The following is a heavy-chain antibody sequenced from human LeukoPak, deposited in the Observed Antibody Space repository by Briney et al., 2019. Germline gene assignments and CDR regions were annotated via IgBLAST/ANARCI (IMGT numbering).Heavy chain of an antibody. CDR3: ARHYYDSSGYYPFDY. J-gene: IGHJ4*02. Sequence: SETLSLTCAVYGESFSGYYWSWIRQPPGKGLEWIGEINHSGSTNYNPSVKSRVTMSLDTSKNQFSLKLNSVTAADTAVYYCARHYYDSSGYYPFDYWGQGTLVTVSS. D-gene: IGHD3-22*01. CDR1: GESFSGYY. V-gene: IGHV4-34*01. CDR2: INHSGST.